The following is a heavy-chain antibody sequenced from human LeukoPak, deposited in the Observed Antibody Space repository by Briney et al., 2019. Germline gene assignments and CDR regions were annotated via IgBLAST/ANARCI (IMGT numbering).Heavy chain of an antibody. V-gene: IGHV1-2*02. CDR3: ARPATRPYSSSSSRLDY. D-gene: IGHD6-6*01. Sequence: ASVKVSCKASGYTFTGYYMHWVRQAPGQGLEWMGWINPNSGGTNYAQKFQGRVTMTRDTSISTAYMELSRLRSDDTAVYYCARPATRPYSSSSSRLDYWGQGTLVTVSS. CDR2: INPNSGGT. J-gene: IGHJ4*02. CDR1: GYTFTGYY.